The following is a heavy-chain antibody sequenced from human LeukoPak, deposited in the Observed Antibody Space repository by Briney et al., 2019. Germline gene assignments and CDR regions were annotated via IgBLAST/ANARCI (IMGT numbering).Heavy chain of an antibody. CDR3: ARDSDTAMVLLLDY. CDR2: ISYDGSNK. J-gene: IGHJ4*02. D-gene: IGHD5-18*01. V-gene: IGHV3-30*04. Sequence: GGSLRLSCAASGFTFSSYAMHWVRQAPGKGLEWVAVISYDGSNKYYADSVKGRFTISRDNSKNTLYLQMNSLRAEDTAVYYCARDSDTAMVLLLDYWGQGTLVTVSS. CDR1: GFTFSSYA.